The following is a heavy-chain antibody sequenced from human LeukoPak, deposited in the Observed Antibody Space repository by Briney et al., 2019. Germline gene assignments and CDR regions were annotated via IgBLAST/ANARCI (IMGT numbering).Heavy chain of an antibody. D-gene: IGHD6-19*01. J-gene: IGHJ4*02. CDR3: AKTALAVAGIVPVESELDY. CDR2: ISGSGGRT. CDR1: GFIFSSYA. Sequence: PGGSLRLSCAASGFIFSSYAMSWVRLAPGKGLEWISVISGSGGRTDYAHSVKGRFTISRDNSKNTLYLQMNSLRAEDTAVYYCAKTALAVAGIVPVESELDYWGQGTLVTVSS. V-gene: IGHV3-23*01.